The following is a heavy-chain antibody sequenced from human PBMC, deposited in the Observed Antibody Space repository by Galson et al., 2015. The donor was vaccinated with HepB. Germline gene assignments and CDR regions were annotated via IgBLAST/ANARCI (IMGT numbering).Heavy chain of an antibody. CDR1: GYTFTSYG. CDR3: ARDLGNCSSTSCYSYYGMDV. V-gene: IGHV1-18*04. Sequence: SVKVSCKASGYTFTSYGISWVRQAPGQGLEWMGWISAYNGNTNYAQKLQGRVTMTTDTSTSTAYMELRSLRSDDTAVYYCARDLGNCSSTSCYSYYGMDVWGQGTTVTVSS. CDR2: ISAYNGNT. J-gene: IGHJ6*02. D-gene: IGHD2-2*01.